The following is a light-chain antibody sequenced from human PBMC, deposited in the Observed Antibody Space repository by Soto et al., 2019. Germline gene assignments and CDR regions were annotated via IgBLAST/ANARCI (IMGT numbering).Light chain of an antibody. CDR3: SSFTSYSTLI. CDR2: EVR. Sequence: QSVLTQPASVSGSPGQSSTISCARTISNVGAYNLVSWYQQYPGRAPQLILYEVRNRPSGISFRFYGLKSGNTASLTISGLQAEDEADYYCSSFTSYSTLIFGGGTKLTVL. J-gene: IGLJ2*01. CDR1: ISNVGAYNL. V-gene: IGLV2-14*01.